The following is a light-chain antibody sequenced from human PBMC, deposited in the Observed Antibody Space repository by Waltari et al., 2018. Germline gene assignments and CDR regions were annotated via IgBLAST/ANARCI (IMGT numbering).Light chain of an antibody. Sequence: ELVLTQSPGTLSLSPGERATLSCRASQSVSRYVAWYQQKPGQAPRLLIYEASRRATGIPDRFSGSGSGTDFTLTISRLEPEDFAVYYCQKYGTIPATFGQGTKVEIK. CDR1: QSVSRY. J-gene: IGKJ1*01. CDR3: QKYGTIPAT. V-gene: IGKV3-20*01. CDR2: EAS.